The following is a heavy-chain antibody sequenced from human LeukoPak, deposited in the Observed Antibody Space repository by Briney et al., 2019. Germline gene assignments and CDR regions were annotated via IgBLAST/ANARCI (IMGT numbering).Heavy chain of an antibody. Sequence: KSSETLSLTCTVSGGSISSYYWSWIRQPPGKGLEWIGYIYYSGSTNYNPSLKSRVTISVDTSKNQFSLKLSSVTAADTAVYYCARGEVIAVAGTAISYYFDYWGQGTLVTVSS. D-gene: IGHD6-19*01. CDR2: IYYSGST. CDR1: GGSISSYY. V-gene: IGHV4-59*08. J-gene: IGHJ4*02. CDR3: ARGEVIAVAGTAISYYFDY.